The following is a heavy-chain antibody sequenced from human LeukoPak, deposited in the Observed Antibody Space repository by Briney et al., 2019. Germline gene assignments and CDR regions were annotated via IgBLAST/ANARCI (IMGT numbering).Heavy chain of an antibody. J-gene: IGHJ5*02. CDR3: ATSEGYYDSSGYEGWFDP. CDR1: GYSLTSYW. Sequence: GESLKIYCKGSGYSLTSYWLGRERQMPGKGPEWMWIIYPGDSDTRYSPSFQGQVTISADKSISTAYLQWSSLKASDTAMYYCATSEGYYDSSGYEGWFDPCCQGTLVTVSS. CDR2: IYPGDSDT. V-gene: IGHV5-51*01. D-gene: IGHD3-22*01.